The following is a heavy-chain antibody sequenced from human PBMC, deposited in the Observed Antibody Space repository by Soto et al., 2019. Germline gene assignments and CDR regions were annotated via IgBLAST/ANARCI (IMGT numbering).Heavy chain of an antibody. CDR2: ISAYNGNT. V-gene: IGHV1-18*04. D-gene: IGHD6-13*01. J-gene: IGHJ5*02. CDR1: GYTSTSYG. CDR3: ARDRRIAAAATRGWFDP. Sequence: QVQLVQSGAEVKKPGASVKVSCKASGYTSTSYGISWVRQAPGQGLEWMGWISAYNGNTNYAQKLQGRVTMTTDTATRTAYMELRSLRSDDTAVYYCARDRRIAAAATRGWFDPWGQGTLVTVSS.